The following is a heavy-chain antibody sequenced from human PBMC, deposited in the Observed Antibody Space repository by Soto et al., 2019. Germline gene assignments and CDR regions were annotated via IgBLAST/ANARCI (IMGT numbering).Heavy chain of an antibody. CDR2: IWYDGSNK. J-gene: IGHJ6*03. CDR3: ARDKAVVVVAATDYYYYYYMDV. D-gene: IGHD2-15*01. V-gene: IGHV3-33*01. Sequence: QVQLVESGGGVVQPGRSLRLSCAASGFTFSSYGMHWVRQAPGKGLEWVAVIWYDGSNKYYADSVKGRFTISRDNSKNTVYRQMNSLRAEDTAVYYCARDKAVVVVAATDYYYYYYMDVWGKGTTVTGSS. CDR1: GFTFSSYG.